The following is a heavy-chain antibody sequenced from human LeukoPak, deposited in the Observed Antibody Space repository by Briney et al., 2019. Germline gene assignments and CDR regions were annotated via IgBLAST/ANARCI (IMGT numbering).Heavy chain of an antibody. CDR3: ARDRYYYDSSGYLFDP. V-gene: IGHV1-46*01. CDR1: GYTFTSNY. Sequence: VASVKVSCKAFGYTFTSNYMHWVRQAPGQGPEWMGVISPSGGSTTYAQKFQGRVTLTRDMSTSTDYLELSSLRSEDTAVYYCARDRYYYDSSGYLFDPWGQGTLVTVSS. D-gene: IGHD3-22*01. CDR2: ISPSGGST. J-gene: IGHJ5*02.